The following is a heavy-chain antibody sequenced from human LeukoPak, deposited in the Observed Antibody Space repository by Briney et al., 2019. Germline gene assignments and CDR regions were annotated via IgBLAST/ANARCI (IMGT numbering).Heavy chain of an antibody. V-gene: IGHV4-38-2*02. J-gene: IGHJ5*02. Sequence: PSETLSLTCTVSGDSISNHYWGWVRQPAGKGLEWVATVSHSGTTYYNPSLQSRVTVSIDASNNQFSLKLTSVTTADTAIYYCARFGSTSGRGFDPWGQGTLVTVSS. CDR2: VSHSGTT. D-gene: IGHD2-2*01. CDR1: GDSISNHY. CDR3: ARFGSTSGRGFDP.